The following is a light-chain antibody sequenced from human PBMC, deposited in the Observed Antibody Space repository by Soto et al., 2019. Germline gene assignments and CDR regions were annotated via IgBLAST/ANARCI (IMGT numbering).Light chain of an antibody. CDR2: GNS. CDR3: QSYDSSLSGYVV. CDR1: RSNIGAGYD. V-gene: IGLV1-40*01. J-gene: IGLJ2*01. Sequence: QSVLTQPPSVSRAPGQRVTISCTGSRSNIGAGYDVHWYQQLPGTAPKLLIYGNSNRPSGVPDRFSGSKSGTSATLPITGLQAEDEADYYCQSYDSSLSGYVVFGGGTKLTVL.